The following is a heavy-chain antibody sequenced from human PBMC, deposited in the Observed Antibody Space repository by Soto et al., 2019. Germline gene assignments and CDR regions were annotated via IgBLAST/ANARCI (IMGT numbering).Heavy chain of an antibody. Sequence: SETLSLTCTVSGGSISDSYWTWIRQPPGQGLEWIGFISYSGNTNYNPSLKSRVTMSVDTSKNQFSLNLRSVTAADTAMYYCARGVDRQWADYWGQGTLVTVSS. D-gene: IGHD6-19*01. CDR2: ISYSGNT. V-gene: IGHV4-59*01. CDR3: ARGVDRQWADY. CDR1: GGSISDSY. J-gene: IGHJ4*02.